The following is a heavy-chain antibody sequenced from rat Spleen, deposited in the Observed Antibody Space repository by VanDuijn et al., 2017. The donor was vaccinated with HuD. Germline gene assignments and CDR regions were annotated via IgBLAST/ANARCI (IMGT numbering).Heavy chain of an antibody. CDR1: GFTFSIYY. Sequence: EVQLVESGGGLVQPGRSMKLSCAASGFTFSIYYMAWVRQAPTKGLEWVATIRTGGGDTYYRDSVRGRFTISRDNAKSTLYLQMDSLRSEDTATYYCGRHRSYGGIPLDYWGQGVMVTVSS. V-gene: IGHV5-25*01. CDR3: GRHRSYGGIPLDY. CDR2: IRTGGGDT. J-gene: IGHJ2*01. D-gene: IGHD1-11*01.